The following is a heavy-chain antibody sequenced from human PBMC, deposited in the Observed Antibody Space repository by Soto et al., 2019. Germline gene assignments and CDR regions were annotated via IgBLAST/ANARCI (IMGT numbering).Heavy chain of an antibody. Sequence: QLQLQESGPGLVKPSETLSLICIVSGGSISSSSHYWGWIRQPPGKGLEYIGSISYSGSTYYNPSLKSRVTISGDTSKNPFSLKLRSVTDADTAVYYCARHVVGTTYNYWGQGTLVTVSS. V-gene: IGHV4-39*01. J-gene: IGHJ4*02. CDR1: GGSISSSSHY. CDR3: ARHVVGTTYNY. D-gene: IGHD1-1*01. CDR2: ISYSGST.